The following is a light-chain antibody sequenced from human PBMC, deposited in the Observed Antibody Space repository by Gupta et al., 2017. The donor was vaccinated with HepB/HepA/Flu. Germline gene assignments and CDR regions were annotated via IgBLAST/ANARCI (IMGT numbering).Light chain of an antibody. Sequence: EIVLTQSPATLSLSPGERATLSCRASQSVSSYLAWYQQKPGQAPRLLIFDASHRATGIPARFSGSGSGKDFSPTIGSLEPEDFAVYYCQQRSTWPFTFGPGTKVDIK. CDR3: QQRSTWPFT. J-gene: IGKJ3*01. CDR2: DAS. CDR1: QSVSSY. V-gene: IGKV3-11*01.